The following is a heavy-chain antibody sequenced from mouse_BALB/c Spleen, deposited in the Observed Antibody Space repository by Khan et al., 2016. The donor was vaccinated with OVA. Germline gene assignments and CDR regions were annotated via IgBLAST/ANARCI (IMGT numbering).Heavy chain of an antibody. D-gene: IGHD1-1*01. Sequence: EVQLQESGPELVKPGASVKMSCKASGYTFTSYVMHWVKQKPGQGLEWIGYINPYNDGTKYNEKFKGKATLTSDQSSSTAYMELSSLTSEDSAVYDCARRDYYGSSSFAYWGQGTLVTVSA. CDR3: ARRDYYGSSSFAY. CDR1: GYTFTSYV. J-gene: IGHJ3*01. CDR2: INPYNDGT. V-gene: IGHV1S136*01.